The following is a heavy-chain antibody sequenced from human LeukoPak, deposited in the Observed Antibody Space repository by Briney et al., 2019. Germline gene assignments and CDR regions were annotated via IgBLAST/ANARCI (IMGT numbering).Heavy chain of an antibody. Sequence: ASVKVSCKASGHTFTGNYIHWVRQVPGQGLEWMGWINPNSGGTNYAQKFQDRVTMTRDTSISAAYMELSRLTSDGTAVYYCARDVDSGWYYGYWGQGTLVTVSS. CDR3: ARDVDSGWYYGY. V-gene: IGHV1-2*02. D-gene: IGHD6-19*01. CDR1: GHTFTGNY. J-gene: IGHJ4*02. CDR2: INPNSGGT.